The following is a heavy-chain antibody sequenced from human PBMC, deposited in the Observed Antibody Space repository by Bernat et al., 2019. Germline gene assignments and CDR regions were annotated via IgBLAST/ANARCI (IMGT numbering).Heavy chain of an antibody. CDR2: IYYSGST. V-gene: IGHV4-39*01. D-gene: IGHD3-22*01. Sequence: QLQLQESGPGLVKPSETLSLTCTVSGGSISSSNYYWGWIRQPPGKGLEWIGSIYYSGSTYYNPSLKSRVTISVDTSKNQFSLKLSSVTAADTAVYYCARITMIVVVCAFDIWGQGTMVTVSS. CDR1: GGSISSSNYY. CDR3: ARITMIVVVCAFDI. J-gene: IGHJ3*02.